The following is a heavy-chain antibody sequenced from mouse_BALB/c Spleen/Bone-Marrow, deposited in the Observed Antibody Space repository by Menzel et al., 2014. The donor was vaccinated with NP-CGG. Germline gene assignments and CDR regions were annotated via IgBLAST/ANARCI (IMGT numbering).Heavy chain of an antibody. J-gene: IGHJ4*01. V-gene: IGHV1-62-2*01. CDR3: ARHEKANYGNYAMDY. Sequence: QVQLQQSGAELVKPGASMKLSCKASGYTFTEYIIHWVKQRSGQGLEWIGWFYPGSGSIKYNEKFKDKATLTADKSSSTVYMELSRLTSEDSAVYFYARHEKANYGNYAMDYWGQGTSVTVSS. CDR1: GYTFTEYI. CDR2: FYPGSGSI. D-gene: IGHD1-1*01.